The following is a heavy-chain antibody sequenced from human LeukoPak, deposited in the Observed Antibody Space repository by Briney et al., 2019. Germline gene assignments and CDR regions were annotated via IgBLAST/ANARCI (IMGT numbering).Heavy chain of an antibody. CDR1: GFTFSDYY. CDR2: ISSSSSYT. V-gene: IGHV3-11*03. Sequence: GGSLRLSCAASGFTFSDYYMSWIRQAPGKGLEWVSYISSSSSYTNYADSVKGRLTISRDNAKNSLYLQMNSLRAEDTAVYYCASGSDYLSGDYWGQGTLVTVSS. D-gene: IGHD1-26*01. J-gene: IGHJ4*02. CDR3: ASGSDYLSGDY.